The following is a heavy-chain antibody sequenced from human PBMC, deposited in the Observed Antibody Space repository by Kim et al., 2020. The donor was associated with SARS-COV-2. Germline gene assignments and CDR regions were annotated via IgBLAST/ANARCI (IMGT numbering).Heavy chain of an antibody. J-gene: IGHJ5*02. Sequence: PSLKSRVTISVDTSKNQFSLKLSSVTAADTAVYYCARGLNYYDSRREFDPWGQGTLVTVSS. D-gene: IGHD3-22*01. CDR3: ARGLNYYDSRREFDP. V-gene: IGHV4-59*09.